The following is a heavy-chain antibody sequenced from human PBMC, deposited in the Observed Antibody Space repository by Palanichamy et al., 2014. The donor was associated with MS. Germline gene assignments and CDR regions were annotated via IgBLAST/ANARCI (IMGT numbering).Heavy chain of an antibody. V-gene: IGHV3-48*01. J-gene: IGHJ4*02. D-gene: IGHD3-10*01. CDR1: GFTFKTYS. CDR2: ISSSSSPI. CDR3: TRDPGRVRGVLNFDY. Sequence: EVQLVESGGGLGTSGGGPVRLSCAASGFTFKTYSMNWVRQAPGKGLEWVSYISSSSSPILYSDSVKGRFTIFRDNAKNSLYLQMNSLRAEDTAVYYCTRDPGRVRGVLNFDYWGLGTLVTVSS.